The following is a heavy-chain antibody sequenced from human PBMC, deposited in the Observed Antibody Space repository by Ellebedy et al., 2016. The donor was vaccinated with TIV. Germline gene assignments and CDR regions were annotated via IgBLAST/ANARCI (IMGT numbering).Heavy chain of an antibody. Sequence: ASVKVSCKASGYTFTNYGITWVRQAPGQGLEWMGRIIPVLGIPIYAQKFQGRVTITADKSTTTAYMDLSSLRDEDTAVYYCASGYSGGWYGIDHWGQGSLVTVSS. V-gene: IGHV1-69*04. J-gene: IGHJ4*02. CDR3: ASGYSGGWYGIDH. CDR2: IIPVLGIP. D-gene: IGHD6-19*01. CDR1: GYTFTNYG.